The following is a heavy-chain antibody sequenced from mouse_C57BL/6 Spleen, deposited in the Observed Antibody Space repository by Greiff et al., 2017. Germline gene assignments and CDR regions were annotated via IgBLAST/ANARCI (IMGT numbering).Heavy chain of an antibody. CDR3: AREGSLGNCYFGY. D-gene: IGHD2-1*01. J-gene: IGHJ2*01. V-gene: IGHV1-59*01. CDR2: IDPSDSYT. CDR1: GYTFTSYW. Sequence: QVQLQQPGAELVRPGTSVKLSCKASGYTFTSYWMHWVKQRPGQGLEWIGVIDPSDSYTNYNQKFKGKATLTVDTSSSTAYMQLSSLTSEDSAVYYCAREGSLGNCYFGYWGQGTTLTVAT.